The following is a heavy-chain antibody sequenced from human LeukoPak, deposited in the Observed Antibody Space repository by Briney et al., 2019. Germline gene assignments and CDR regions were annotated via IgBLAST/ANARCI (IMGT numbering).Heavy chain of an antibody. Sequence: GGSLRLSCAASGFTLIGHNMNWVRQAPGKGPEWVSYIDARSGITYYADSVQGRFTISRDDARESVFLQMDGLRVDDTAVYYCARTYDFGRGPPGDAFDNWGPGTWVIVSS. CDR2: IDARSGIT. CDR3: ARTYDFGRGPPGDAFDN. D-gene: IGHD3-3*01. J-gene: IGHJ3*02. CDR1: GFTLIGHN. V-gene: IGHV3-48*04.